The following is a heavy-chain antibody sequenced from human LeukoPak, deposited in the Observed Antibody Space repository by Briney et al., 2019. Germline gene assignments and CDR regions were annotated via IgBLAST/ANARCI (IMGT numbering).Heavy chain of an antibody. CDR3: AREVRGPTVDFDY. Sequence: PSETLSLTCTVSGGSVSSGSYYWSWIRKPPGKGLEWIGFIFHDGSAYYNPSFRSRAIISVDTSRNQFSLRLTSVTTADTAVYFCAREVRGPTVDFDYWGQGTLVTVSS. CDR1: GGSVSSGSYY. V-gene: IGHV4-61*01. D-gene: IGHD4-17*01. CDR2: IFHDGSA. J-gene: IGHJ4*02.